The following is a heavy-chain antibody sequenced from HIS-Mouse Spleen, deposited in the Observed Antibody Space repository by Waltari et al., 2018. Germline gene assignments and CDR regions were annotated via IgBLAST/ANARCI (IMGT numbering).Heavy chain of an antibody. V-gene: IGHV1-2*02. CDR1: GYTFTGYY. CDR3: ARGRYSSSWYYFDY. J-gene: IGHJ4*02. Sequence: QVQLVQSGAEVKKPGASVKVSCKASGYTFTGYYMHWVRQAPGQGLEWMGWINPNGGGTNYAQKLQGRVTMTRDTSISTAYMELSRLRSDDTAVYYCARGRYSSSWYYFDYWGQGTLVTVSS. D-gene: IGHD6-13*01. CDR2: INPNGGGT.